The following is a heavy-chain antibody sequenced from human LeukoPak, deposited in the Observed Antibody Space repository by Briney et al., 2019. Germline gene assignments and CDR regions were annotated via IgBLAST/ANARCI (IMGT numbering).Heavy chain of an antibody. J-gene: IGHJ4*02. Sequence: SETLSLTCTVSGGSVSSGSYYWSWLRQPPGKGLEWIGEINHSGSTNYNPSLKSRVTISVDTSKNQFSLKLSSVTAADTAVYYCVTHDYGDYGDDYWGQGTLVTVSS. V-gene: IGHV4-39*07. CDR2: INHSGST. CDR1: GGSVSSGSYY. CDR3: VTHDYGDYGDDY. D-gene: IGHD4-17*01.